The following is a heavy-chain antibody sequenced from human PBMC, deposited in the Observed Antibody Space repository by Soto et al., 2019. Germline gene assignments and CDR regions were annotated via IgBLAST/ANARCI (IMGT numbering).Heavy chain of an antibody. CDR3: ARCIQGDYYYGMDV. V-gene: IGHV1-18*01. CDR1: GYTFYSHS. Sequence: QAQLVQSGAEVRKPGASVKVSCKASGYTFYSHSISWVRQAPGQGLEWMGRINADYGNTQYAQKFRGRGTMTTDTSTTTVYMELTNLRSDDTAVYYCARCIQGDYYYGMDVWGQGPTVTVSS. D-gene: IGHD5-18*01. CDR2: INADYGNT. J-gene: IGHJ6*02.